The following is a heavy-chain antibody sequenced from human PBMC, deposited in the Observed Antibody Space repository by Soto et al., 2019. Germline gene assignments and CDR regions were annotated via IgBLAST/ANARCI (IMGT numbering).Heavy chain of an antibody. J-gene: IGHJ5*02. CDR3: ARLVDDYIWGSYRYTGGWFDP. Sequence: AASVKVSCKASGYTFTSYGISWLRQAPGQGLEWMGWISAYNGNTNYAQKLQGRVTMTTDTSTSTAYMELRSLRSDDTAVYYCARLVDDYIWGSYRYTGGWFDPWGQGTLVTVSS. CDR2: ISAYNGNT. CDR1: GYTFTSYG. V-gene: IGHV1-18*01. D-gene: IGHD3-16*02.